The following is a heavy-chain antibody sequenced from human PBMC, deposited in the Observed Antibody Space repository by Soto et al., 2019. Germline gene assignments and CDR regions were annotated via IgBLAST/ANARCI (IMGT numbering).Heavy chain of an antibody. CDR3: TRDGGGALYYYYYYGMDV. D-gene: IGHD1-26*01. V-gene: IGHV3-49*04. Sequence: GSLRLSCTASGFTFGDYAMSWVRQAPGKGLEWVGFIRSKAYGGTTEYAASVKGRFTISRDDSKSIAYLQMNSLKTEDTAVYYCTRDGGGALYYYYYYGMDVWGQGTTVTVSS. CDR1: GFTFGDYA. CDR2: IRSKAYGGTT. J-gene: IGHJ6*02.